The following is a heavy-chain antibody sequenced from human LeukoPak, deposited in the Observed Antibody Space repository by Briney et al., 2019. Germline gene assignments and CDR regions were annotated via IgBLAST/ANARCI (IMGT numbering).Heavy chain of an antibody. CDR3: ARSLRYYYDSSGYSGYFDY. CDR2: INPNSGGT. V-gene: IGHV1-2*06. D-gene: IGHD3-22*01. CDR1: GGTFSSYA. Sequence: ASVKVSCKASGGTFSSYAISWVRQAPGQGLEWMGRINPNSGGTNYAQKFQGRVTMTRDTSISTAYMELSRLRSDATAVYYCARSLRYYYDSSGYSGYFDYWGQGTLVTVSS. J-gene: IGHJ4*02.